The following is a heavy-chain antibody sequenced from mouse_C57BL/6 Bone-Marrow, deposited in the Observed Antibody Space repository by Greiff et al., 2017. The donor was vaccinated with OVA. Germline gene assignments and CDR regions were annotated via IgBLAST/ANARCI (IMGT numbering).Heavy chain of an antibody. CDR1: GYTFTSYG. D-gene: IGHD1-1*01. J-gene: IGHJ1*03. Sequence: VQLQQSGAELARPGASVKLSCKASGYTFTSYGISWVKQRTGQGLEWIGEIYPRSGNTYYNEKFKGKATLTADKSSSTAYMELRSLTSEDSAVYFCAKPTTVGEDWYFDVWGTGTTVTVSS. CDR2: IYPRSGNT. CDR3: AKPTTVGEDWYFDV. V-gene: IGHV1-81*01.